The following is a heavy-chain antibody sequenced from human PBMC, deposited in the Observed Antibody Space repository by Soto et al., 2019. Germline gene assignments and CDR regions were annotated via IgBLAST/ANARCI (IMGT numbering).Heavy chain of an antibody. CDR2: IHPSGIT. D-gene: IGHD3-10*01. V-gene: IGHV4-34*01. Sequence: SETLSLTCAVYGGSFSGYYWTWIRQPPGKGLEWIGEIHPSGITNYNPSLKSRVTISVDTSKRQFSLRLTSVTAADTAVYYCARDGYDGSGSPYPAYWGPGTQVTVSS. CDR1: GGSFSGYY. J-gene: IGHJ4*02. CDR3: ARDGYDGSGSPYPAY.